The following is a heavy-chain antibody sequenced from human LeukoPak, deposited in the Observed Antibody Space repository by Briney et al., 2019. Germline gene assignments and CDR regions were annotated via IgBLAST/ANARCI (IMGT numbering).Heavy chain of an antibody. CDR1: GFTFSSYW. J-gene: IGHJ4*02. Sequence: GGSLRLSCAASGFTFSSYWMSWVGQAPGKGLEGVANIKQDGSEKYYVDSVKGRFTISKDNAKNSLYLQMNSLRAEDTAVYYCARVDGSYYYFDYWGQGTLVTVSS. V-gene: IGHV3-7*01. CDR3: ARVDGSYYYFDY. CDR2: IKQDGSEK. D-gene: IGHD1-26*01.